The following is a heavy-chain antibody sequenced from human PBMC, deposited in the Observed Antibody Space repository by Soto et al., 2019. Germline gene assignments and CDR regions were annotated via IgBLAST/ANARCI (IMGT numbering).Heavy chain of an antibody. CDR3: ARDRPEYSGSYSVFNY. V-gene: IGHV1-69*01. CDR2: IIPIFGTA. Sequence: SVKVSFKACGGTFSSYAISLVRQAPGQGLEWMGGIIPIFGTANYAQKFHGRVTITADESTSTAYMELSSLRSEDAAVYYCARDRPEYSGSYSVFNYWGQGTLVTGSS. J-gene: IGHJ4*02. CDR1: GGTFSSYA. D-gene: IGHD1-26*01.